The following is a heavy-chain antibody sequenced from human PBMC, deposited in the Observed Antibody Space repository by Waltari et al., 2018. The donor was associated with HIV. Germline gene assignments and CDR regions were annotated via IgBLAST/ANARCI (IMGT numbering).Heavy chain of an antibody. CDR2: CDPADGKT. V-gene: IGHV1-24*01. D-gene: IGHD6-19*01. CDR3: ATARQWLVDSGMDV. J-gene: IGHJ6*02. Sequence: QVQLVQSGAEVKRPGASVKVSCKVSGYILTELSIHWVRQAPGKGLEWVGRCDPADGKTTYARKFQGRVTRTEDTSTDTASMEVSSLRSEDTAVYYCATARQWLVDSGMDVWGQGTTVTVSS. CDR1: GYILTELS.